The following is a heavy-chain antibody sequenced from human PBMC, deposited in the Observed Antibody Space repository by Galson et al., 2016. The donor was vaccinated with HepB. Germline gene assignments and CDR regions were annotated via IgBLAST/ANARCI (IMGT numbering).Heavy chain of an antibody. CDR1: GFIFSDYH. V-gene: IGHV3-11*01. CDR2: ISGTGESI. J-gene: IGHJ5*02. Sequence: SLRLSCAASGFIFSDYHMSWIRQAPGKGLEWVSKISGTGESIFYADSVKVRFSISRDNANNSVSLQMDSLRVEDTAVYYCARARLAAIGTIWFDPWGQGTLVTVSS. D-gene: IGHD6-13*01. CDR3: ARARLAAIGTIWFDP.